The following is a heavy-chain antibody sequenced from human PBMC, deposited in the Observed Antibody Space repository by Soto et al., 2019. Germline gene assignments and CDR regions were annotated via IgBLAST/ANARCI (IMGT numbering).Heavy chain of an antibody. CDR1: GGSISSAGYN. CDR3: ARDTFSGDYGGNSDRVGY. J-gene: IGHJ4*02. V-gene: IGHV4-31*03. Sequence: PSETLSLTCTVSGGSISSAGYNGSWIPQHPGKGLEWIGYIYYSGSTYYNPSLKSRVTISVDTSKNQFSLKLSSVTAADTAVYYCARDTFSGDYGGNSDRVGYWAQGTLVTVSS. D-gene: IGHD4-17*01. CDR2: IYYSGST.